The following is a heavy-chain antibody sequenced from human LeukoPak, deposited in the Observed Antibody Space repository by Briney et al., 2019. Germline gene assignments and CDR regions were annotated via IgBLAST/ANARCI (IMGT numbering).Heavy chain of an antibody. CDR1: GGSISSYY. V-gene: IGHV4-59*08. J-gene: IGHJ4*02. CDR3: ARLNGDY. Sequence: SETLSLTCTVSGGSISSYYWSWIRQPPGKGLEWIGYIYYSGSTNCNPSLKSRVTTSLDTSKSQFSLKLSSVTAADTAVYYCARLNGDYWGQGTLVTVSS. D-gene: IGHD1-1*01. CDR2: IYYSGST.